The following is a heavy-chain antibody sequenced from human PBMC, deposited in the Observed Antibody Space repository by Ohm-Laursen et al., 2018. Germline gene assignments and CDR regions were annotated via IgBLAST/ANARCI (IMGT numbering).Heavy chain of an antibody. Sequence: ASVKVSCKASGYTFSSYDIIWVRQASGQGPEWIGWMNPNSHNTGYARKFRGRGSMTSDSSISTAYMELYSLTSEDTATYYCARAVRYQLLSDPWGQGTLVTVSS. CDR2: MNPNSHNT. CDR1: GYTFSSYD. D-gene: IGHD4-23*01. J-gene: IGHJ5*02. CDR3: ARAVRYQLLSDP. V-gene: IGHV1-8*01.